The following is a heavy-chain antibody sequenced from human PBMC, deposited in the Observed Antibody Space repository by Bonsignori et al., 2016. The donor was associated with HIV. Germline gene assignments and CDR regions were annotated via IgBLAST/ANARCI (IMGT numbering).Heavy chain of an antibody. V-gene: IGHV3-30*03. CDR1: GFTFSSYG. CDR2: ISYDGSNK. CDR3: GSGSYTFDY. Sequence: QVQLVESGGGVVQPGRSLRLSCAASGFTFSSYGMHWVRQAPGKGLEWVAVISYDGSNKYYADSVKGRFTISRDNSKNTLYLQMNSLRAEDTAVYYCGSGSYTFDYWGQG. D-gene: IGHD1-26*01. J-gene: IGHJ4*02.